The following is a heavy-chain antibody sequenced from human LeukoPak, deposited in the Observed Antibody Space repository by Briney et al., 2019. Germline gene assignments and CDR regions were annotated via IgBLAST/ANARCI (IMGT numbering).Heavy chain of an antibody. D-gene: IGHD4-17*01. Sequence: GGSLRLSCAASGFTFSSYAMSWVRQAPGKGLEWISAISGSGGSTYYADSVKGRFTISRDNSKNTLYLQMNSLRAEDTAVYYCAKVRWDYGDYVDYFDYWGQGTLVTVSS. J-gene: IGHJ4*02. V-gene: IGHV3-23*01. CDR2: ISGSGGST. CDR3: AKVRWDYGDYVDYFDY. CDR1: GFTFSSYA.